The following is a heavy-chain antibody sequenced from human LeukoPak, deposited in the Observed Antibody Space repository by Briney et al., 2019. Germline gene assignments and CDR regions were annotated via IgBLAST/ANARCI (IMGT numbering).Heavy chain of an antibody. D-gene: IGHD1-26*01. Sequence: PGGSLRLSCAASGFTFSSYWIHWVRHAPGKGLVWVSTLNSAGSITPYADSVKGRFTISRDYAKNTLYLQMNSLRAEDTAVYYCARGGTYSWDGLDIWGQGTMVTVSS. CDR2: LNSAGSIT. CDR1: GFTFSSYW. V-gene: IGHV3-74*01. J-gene: IGHJ3*02. CDR3: ARGGTYSWDGLDI.